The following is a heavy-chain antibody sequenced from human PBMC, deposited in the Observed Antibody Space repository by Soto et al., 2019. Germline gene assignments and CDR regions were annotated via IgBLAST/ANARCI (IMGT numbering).Heavy chain of an antibody. D-gene: IGHD4-17*01. CDR3: ARGDATKIVVTTYYAMDV. J-gene: IGHJ6*02. V-gene: IGHV1-69*12. Sequence: QVQLVQSGAEVKKPGSSVKVSCKASGGSLSNYGISWVRQAPGQGLEWMGGIIPVFGTANYAQKFQGRVTITGXEXTXLXXMDVTSLRSEDTAVYYCARGDATKIVVTTYYAMDVWGQGTTVTVSS. CDR1: GGSLSNYG. CDR2: IIPVFGTA.